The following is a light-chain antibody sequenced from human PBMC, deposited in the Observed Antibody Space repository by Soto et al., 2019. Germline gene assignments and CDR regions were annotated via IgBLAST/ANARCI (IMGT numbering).Light chain of an antibody. J-gene: IGLJ3*02. CDR3: SSYTTSSTRV. CDR1: SSDLGSYNF. V-gene: IGLV2-14*01. Sequence: QSALTQPASVSGSPGQSITISCTGTSSDLGSYNFVSWYQQHPGKAPKLMLYEVSNRPSGVSNRFSGSKSGTTASLTISGLQAEDEADYYCSSYTTSSTRVFGGGTQLTVL. CDR2: EVS.